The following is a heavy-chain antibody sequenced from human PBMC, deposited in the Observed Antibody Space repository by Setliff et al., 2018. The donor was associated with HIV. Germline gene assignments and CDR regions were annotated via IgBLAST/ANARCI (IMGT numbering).Heavy chain of an antibody. CDR1: GVSTISSSSSYY. CDR2: ISHSGIT. Sequence: SETLSLTCIVSGVSTISSSSSYYWGWIRQPPGKGLEWIGYISHSGITYYNPSLKSRVTISVDTSKNHFSLRLNSVTAADTAVYYCARPTTGLGGGAAFDIWGQGTMVTVS. D-gene: IGHD2-8*01. CDR3: ARPTTGLGGGAAFDI. J-gene: IGHJ3*02. V-gene: IGHV4-39*02.